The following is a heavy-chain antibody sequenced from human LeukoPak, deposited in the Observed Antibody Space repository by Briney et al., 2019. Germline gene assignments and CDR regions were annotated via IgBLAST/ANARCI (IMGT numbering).Heavy chain of an antibody. CDR1: GFNFNNYN. V-gene: IGHV3-48*01. J-gene: IGHJ4*02. CDR2: ITLSSSTT. D-gene: IGHD2-21*02. Sequence: GGSLRPSCAASGFNFNNYNMNWVRQAPGKGLEWVSYITLSSSTTYYADSVKGRFTISRDNAKKSLYLQMNSLRAEDTAVYYCARGFRGIRHCGGDCYSGPFFDYWGQGTLVTVSS. CDR3: ARGFRGIRHCGGDCYSGPFFDY.